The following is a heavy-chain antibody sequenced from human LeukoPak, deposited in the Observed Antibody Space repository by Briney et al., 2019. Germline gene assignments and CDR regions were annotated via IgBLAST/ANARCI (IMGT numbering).Heavy chain of an antibody. CDR2: INPNSGGT. CDR1: GYTFTGYY. V-gene: IGHV1-2*02. CDR3: ARFGGGYAHAFDI. Sequence: ASVKVSCKASGYTFTGYYMHWLRQAPGQGLEWMGWINPNSGGTNYAQKFQGRVTMTRDTSISSAYMELSRLRSDDTAVYYCARFGGGYAHAFDIWGQGTMVTVSS. J-gene: IGHJ3*02. D-gene: IGHD5-12*01.